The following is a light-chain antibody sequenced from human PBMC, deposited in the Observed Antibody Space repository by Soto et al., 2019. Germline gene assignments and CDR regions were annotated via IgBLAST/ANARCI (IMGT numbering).Light chain of an antibody. CDR1: QGIISS. CDR3: QQSYSTPLT. Sequence: EIQMTQSPSSLSASVGDRFAIACRAIQGIISSLNWYQHKPGKVPKLLIYALSILQSGVPSRVSGSGSGTDFTITLSSLQPDDLATYYCQQSYSTPLTFGGGPKV. CDR2: ALS. V-gene: IGKV1-39*01. J-gene: IGKJ4*01.